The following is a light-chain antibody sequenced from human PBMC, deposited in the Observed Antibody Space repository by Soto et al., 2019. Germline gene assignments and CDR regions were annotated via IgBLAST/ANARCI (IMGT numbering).Light chain of an antibody. V-gene: IGKV1-39*01. CDR3: QQSHSTPPLT. J-gene: IGKJ4*01. CDR1: QTISMY. Sequence: DIQMTQSPSSLSAFVGDRVTLTCRASQTISMYLNWYQQKPGKAPILLISAASSLQTGVPSRFNGSGSGTDFTLTISSLQPEDCATYYCQQSHSTPPLTFGGGTKVDIK. CDR2: AAS.